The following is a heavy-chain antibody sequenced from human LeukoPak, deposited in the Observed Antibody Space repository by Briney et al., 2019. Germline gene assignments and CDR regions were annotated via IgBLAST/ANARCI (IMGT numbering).Heavy chain of an antibody. CDR1: GFTFSSYS. J-gene: IGHJ3*02. CDR3: ARAGTDYYDSSGYPDAFDI. Sequence: GGSLRLSCAASGFTFSSYSMNWVRQAPGKGLEWVSSISSSSSYIYYADSVKGRFTISRDNAKNSLYLQMNSLRAEDTAVYYCARAGTDYYDSSGYPDAFDIWGQGTMVTVSS. D-gene: IGHD3-22*01. V-gene: IGHV3-21*01. CDR2: ISSSSSYI.